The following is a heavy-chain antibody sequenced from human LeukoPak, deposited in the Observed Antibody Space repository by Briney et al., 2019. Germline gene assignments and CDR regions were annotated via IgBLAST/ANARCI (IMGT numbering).Heavy chain of an antibody. Sequence: GGSLRLSCAASGFTFSDYYMSWIRQAPGKGLEWVSAISGSGGSTYYADSVKGRFTISRDNSKNTLYLQMNSLRAEDTAVYYCAKGWASAYDYWGQGTLVTVSS. J-gene: IGHJ4*02. D-gene: IGHD3-16*01. CDR2: ISGSGGST. V-gene: IGHV3-23*01. CDR3: AKGWASAYDY. CDR1: GFTFSDYY.